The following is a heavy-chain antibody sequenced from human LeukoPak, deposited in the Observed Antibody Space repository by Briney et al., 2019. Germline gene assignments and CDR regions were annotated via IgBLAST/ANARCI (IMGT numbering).Heavy chain of an antibody. V-gene: IGHV4-59*01. CDR3: AGGGDGYND. CDR2: IYYSGST. D-gene: IGHD5-24*01. CDR1: GGSTSSYY. J-gene: IGHJ4*02. Sequence: SETLSLTCTVSGGSTSSYYWSWIRQPPGKGLEWIGYIYYSGSTNYNPSLKSRVTISVDTSKNQFSLKLSSVTAADTAVYYCAGGGDGYNDWGQGTLVTVSS.